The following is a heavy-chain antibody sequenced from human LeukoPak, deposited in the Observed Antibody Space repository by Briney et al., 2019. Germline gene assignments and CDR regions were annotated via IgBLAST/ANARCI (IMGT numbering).Heavy chain of an antibody. Sequence: GGSLRLSCAASGFTVSGNYMSWVRQAPGKGLEWVSVIYSGDSTHYADSVKGRFTISRDNSKSTLYLQMNSLRAEDTAVYYCARGQIRDSGIRHYYYGMDVWGQGTTVTVSS. V-gene: IGHV3-66*01. CDR2: IYSGDST. D-gene: IGHD3-10*01. CDR3: ARGQIRDSGIRHYYYGMDV. CDR1: GFTVSGNY. J-gene: IGHJ6*02.